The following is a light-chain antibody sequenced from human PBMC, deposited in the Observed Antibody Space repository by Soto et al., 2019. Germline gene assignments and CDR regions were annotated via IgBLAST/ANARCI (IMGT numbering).Light chain of an antibody. CDR3: QQYGSSTWT. CDR1: QSVSSSY. V-gene: IGKV3-20*01. CDR2: GAS. Sequence: EIVLTQSPGTLSLSPGERATLSCRASQSVSSSYLAWYQQKPGQAPRLLIYGASSRATGIPDRFSGSGSGTDFTLTISRLEPVDFAVYYCQQYGSSTWTFGQGTQVEIK. J-gene: IGKJ1*01.